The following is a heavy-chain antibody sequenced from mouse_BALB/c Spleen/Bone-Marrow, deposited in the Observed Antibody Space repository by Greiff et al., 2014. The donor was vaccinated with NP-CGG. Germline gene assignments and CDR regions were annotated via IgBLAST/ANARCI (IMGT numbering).Heavy chain of an antibody. CDR3: ARSGGNYVSFAY. D-gene: IGHD2-1*01. J-gene: IGHJ3*01. CDR1: GYNFTSYW. V-gene: IGHV1-69*02. Sequence: VQLQQSGAELVKPGAPVKLSCKASGYNFTSYWMNWVKQRPGRGLEWIGRIDPSDSETHYNQKFKDKATLTVDKSSSTAYIQLSSLTSEDSAVYYCARSGGNYVSFAYWGQGTLVTVSA. CDR2: IDPSDSET.